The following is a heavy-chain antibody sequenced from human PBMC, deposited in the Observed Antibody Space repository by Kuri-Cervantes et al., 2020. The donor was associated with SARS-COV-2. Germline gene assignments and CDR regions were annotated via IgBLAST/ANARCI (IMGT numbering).Heavy chain of an antibody. CDR2: INHSGST. CDR3: ARHKTGDTHYYGLGSCFDY. Sequence: GSLRLSCAASEFTFSSYWMSWVRQASGKGLEWIGEINHSGSTNYNPSLKSRVTVSVDTSKNQFSLKLTSVTAADTAIYYCARHKTGDTHYYGLGSCFDYWGQGNLVTVSS. CDR1: EFTFSSYW. D-gene: IGHD3-10*01. V-gene: IGHV4-34*01. J-gene: IGHJ4*02.